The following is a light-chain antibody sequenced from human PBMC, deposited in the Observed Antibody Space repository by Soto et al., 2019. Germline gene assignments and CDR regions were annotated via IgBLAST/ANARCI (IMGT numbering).Light chain of an antibody. CDR3: SSFASSNTWV. Sequence: QSALTQPPSASGSPGQSVTISCTGTSSDVGAYNYVSWYQQHAGKAPKLVIYEVTKRPSGVPDRFSGSKSANTVSLTVSGLQAEDEADYYCSSFASSNTWVFGGGTKLTVL. CDR1: SSDVGAYNY. CDR2: EVT. V-gene: IGLV2-8*01. J-gene: IGLJ3*02.